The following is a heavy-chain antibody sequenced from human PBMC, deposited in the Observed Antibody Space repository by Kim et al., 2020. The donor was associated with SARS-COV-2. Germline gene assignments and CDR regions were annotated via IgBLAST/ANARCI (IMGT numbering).Heavy chain of an antibody. D-gene: IGHD6-19*01. CDR1: GFTLTKYG. CDR2: MSSDGSVK. Sequence: GGSLRLSCEASGFTLTKYGMHWVRQAPGTGLEWVAIMSSDGSVKHYGDTVKGRFTISRDTSKNILFLHMDSLRPEDTAVYFCTRGAVSGNDAFGIWGQGSLVSVSS. J-gene: IGHJ3*02. V-gene: IGHV3-30*03. CDR3: TRGAVSGNDAFGI.